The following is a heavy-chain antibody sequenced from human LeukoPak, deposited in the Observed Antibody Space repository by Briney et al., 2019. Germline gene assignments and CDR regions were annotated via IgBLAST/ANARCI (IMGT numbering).Heavy chain of an antibody. CDR3: ARRGGYSSSWYHY. CDR2: INHSGST. CDR1: GGSFSGYY. V-gene: IGHV4-34*01. D-gene: IGHD6-13*01. J-gene: IGHJ4*02. Sequence: SETLSLTCAVYGGSFSGYYWSWIRQPPGKGLEWIGEINHSGSTNYNPSLKSRVTISVDTSKSQFSLKLSSVTAADTAVYYCARRGGYSSSWYHYWGQGTLVTVSS.